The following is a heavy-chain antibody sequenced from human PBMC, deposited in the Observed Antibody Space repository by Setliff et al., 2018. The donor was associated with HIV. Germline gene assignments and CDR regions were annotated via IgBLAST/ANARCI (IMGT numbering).Heavy chain of an antibody. CDR2: ISSTGTYI. J-gene: IGHJ4*02. CDR3: ARDPGSGWYVNRYLDY. D-gene: IGHD6-19*01. CDR1: GFNFSTHT. V-gene: IGHV3-21*01. Sequence: GGSLRLSCAASGFNFSTHTMNWIRQAPGKGLEWVSSISSTGTYIYYADSMKGRFTISRDNAKNSLYLQMNSLRAEDTAVYYCARDPGSGWYVNRYLDYWGQGTLVTVSS.